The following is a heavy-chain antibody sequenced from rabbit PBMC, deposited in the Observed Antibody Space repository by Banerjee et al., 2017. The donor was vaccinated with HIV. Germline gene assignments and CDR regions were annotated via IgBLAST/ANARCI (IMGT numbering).Heavy chain of an antibody. CDR2: IGADSSAFT. CDR3: AGGGYYVGDGYPL. CDR1: GIDFNSYFY. D-gene: IGHD6-1*01. J-gene: IGHJ4*01. V-gene: IGHV1S45*01. Sequence: QLEESGGGLVQPEGSLTLTCKASGIDFNSYFYMCWVRQAPGKGLEWIACIGADSSAFTYYASWAKGRFTISKTSSTTVTLQMTSLTAVDTATYFCAGGGYYVGDGYPLWGPGTLVTVS.